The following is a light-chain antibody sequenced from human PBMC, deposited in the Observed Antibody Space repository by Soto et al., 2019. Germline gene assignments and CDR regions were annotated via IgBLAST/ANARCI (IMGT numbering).Light chain of an antibody. CDR2: LGS. CDR1: QDISNF. J-gene: IGKJ1*01. CDR3: MQALQTPWT. Sequence: MTQSPSSLSASVWGRVTITCQASQDISNFLNLYLQKPGQSPQLLIYLGSNRASGVPDRFSGSGSGTDFTLKISRVEAEDVGVYYCMQALQTPWTFGQGTKVDI. V-gene: IGKV2-28*01.